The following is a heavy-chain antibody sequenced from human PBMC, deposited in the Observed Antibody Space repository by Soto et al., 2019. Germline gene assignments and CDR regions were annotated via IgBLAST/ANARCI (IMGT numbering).Heavy chain of an antibody. V-gene: IGHV3-23*01. J-gene: IGHJ6*02. CDR2: ISGSGGST. Sequence: GGSLRLSCAASGFTFSGYAMSWVRQAPGKGLEWVSAISGSGGSTYYADSVKGRFTISRDNSKNTLYLQMNSLRAEDTAVYYCANAPGEWRGDYYYSGMEVWGQGTTVTLAS. CDR1: GFTFSGYA. CDR3: ANAPGEWRGDYYYSGMEV. D-gene: IGHD3-10*01.